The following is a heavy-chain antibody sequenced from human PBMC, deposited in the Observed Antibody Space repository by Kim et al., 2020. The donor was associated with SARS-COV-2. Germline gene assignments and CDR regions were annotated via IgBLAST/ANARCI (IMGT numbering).Heavy chain of an antibody. V-gene: IGHV1-69*04. J-gene: IGHJ6*03. CDR3: ARDGSDYDFWSGLHYYYMDV. Sequence: SVKVSCKASGGTFSSYAISWVRQAPGQGLEWMGRIIPILGIANYAQKFQGRVTITADKSTSTAYMELSSLRSEDTAVYYCARDGSDYDFWSGLHYYYMDVWGKGTTVTVSS. CDR2: IIPILGIA. D-gene: IGHD3-3*01. CDR1: GGTFSSYA.